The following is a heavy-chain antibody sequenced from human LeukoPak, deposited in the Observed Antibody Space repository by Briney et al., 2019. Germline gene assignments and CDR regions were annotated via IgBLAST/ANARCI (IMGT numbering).Heavy chain of an antibody. V-gene: IGHV3-20*04. Sequence: PGGSLRLSCAASGFTFDDYGMSWVRLAPGKGLEWVSGINWNGGSTGYADSVKGRFTISRDNAKNSLYLQMNSLRAEDTALYYCARDSSSPRVKYFQHWGQGTLVTVSS. CDR1: GFTFDDYG. J-gene: IGHJ1*01. D-gene: IGHD6-6*01. CDR3: ARDSSSPRVKYFQH. CDR2: INWNGGST.